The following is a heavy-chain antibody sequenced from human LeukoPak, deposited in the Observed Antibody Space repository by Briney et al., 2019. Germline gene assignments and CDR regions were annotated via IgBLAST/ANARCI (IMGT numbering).Heavy chain of an antibody. CDR1: GFTFSTYS. D-gene: IGHD3-10*01. CDR2: ITSSSSTI. V-gene: IGHV3-48*01. Sequence: GGSLRLSCAASGFTFSTYSMNWVRQAPGKGLEWVSFITSSSSTIHYTDSVKGRFTVSRDNAKNSLYLQMNSLRAEDTAVYYCAGRLRGVYYFDYWRQGTLVTVSS. J-gene: IGHJ4*02. CDR3: AGRLRGVYYFDY.